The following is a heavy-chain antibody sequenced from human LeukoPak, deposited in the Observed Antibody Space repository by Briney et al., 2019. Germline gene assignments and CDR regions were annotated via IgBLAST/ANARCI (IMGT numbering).Heavy chain of an antibody. V-gene: IGHV1-18*04. D-gene: IGHD6-13*01. Sequence: GASVKVSCKASGYTFTGYYMHWVRQAPGQGLEWMGWISAYNGNTNYAQKLQGRVTMTTDTSTSTAYMELRSLRSDDTAVYYCARGIAAAFDYWGQGTLVTVSS. CDR1: GYTFTGYY. J-gene: IGHJ4*02. CDR3: ARGIAAAFDY. CDR2: ISAYNGNT.